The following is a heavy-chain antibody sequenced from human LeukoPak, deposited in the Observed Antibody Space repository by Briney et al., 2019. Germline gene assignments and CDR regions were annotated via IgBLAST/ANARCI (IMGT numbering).Heavy chain of an antibody. J-gene: IGHJ4*02. CDR3: ARVSGGTDLIFDY. CDR2: IIPIFGTA. CDR1: GGTFSSYA. Sequence: GASVKVSCKASGGTFSSYAISWVRQAPGQGLEWMGGIIPIFGTANYAQKFQGRVTITADESTSTAYMELSSLRSEDTAVYYCARVSGGTDLIFDYWGQGTLVTVSS. D-gene: IGHD6-13*01. V-gene: IGHV1-69*13.